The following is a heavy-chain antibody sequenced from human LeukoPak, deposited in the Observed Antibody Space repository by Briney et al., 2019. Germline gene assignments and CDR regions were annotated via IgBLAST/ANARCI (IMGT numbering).Heavy chain of an antibody. V-gene: IGHV3-23*01. CDR3: AKGMAAAGRVFDY. CDR1: GFTFSSYA. Sequence: GGSLRLSCAASGFTFSSYAMSWVRQAPGKGLEWVSGISAGGGSTNYVDSVKGRFTISRDNSKNTLSLQMNSLRAEDTAVYYCAKGMAAAGRVFDYWGQGTLVTVPS. CDR2: ISAGGGST. D-gene: IGHD6-13*01. J-gene: IGHJ4*02.